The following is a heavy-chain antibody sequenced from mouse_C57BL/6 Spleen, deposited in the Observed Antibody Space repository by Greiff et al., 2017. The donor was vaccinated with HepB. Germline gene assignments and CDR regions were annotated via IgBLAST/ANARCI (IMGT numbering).Heavy chain of an antibody. D-gene: IGHD1-1*01. CDR2: IYPSDSET. CDR3: ARSYYYGTYWYFDV. J-gene: IGHJ1*03. V-gene: IGHV1-61*01. Sequence: VQLQQSGAELVRPGSSVKLSCKASGYTFTSYWMDWVKQRPGQGLEWIGNIYPSDSETHYNQKFKDKATLTVDKSSSTAYMQLSSLTSEDSAVYYCARSYYYGTYWYFDVWGTGTTVTVSS. CDR1: GYTFTSYW.